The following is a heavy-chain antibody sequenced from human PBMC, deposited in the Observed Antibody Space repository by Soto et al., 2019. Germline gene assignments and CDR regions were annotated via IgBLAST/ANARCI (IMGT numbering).Heavy chain of an antibody. CDR1: GFTFSSYG. Sequence: SGGSLRLSCAASGFTFSSYGMHWVRQAPGKGLEWVAVISYDGSHESYADSVKGRFTISRDNSKNTLFLQMNSLRAEDTAVYYCARDRYSYDSRAYQGVDWYFDLWGRGTLVTVSS. D-gene: IGHD3-22*01. V-gene: IGHV3-30*03. CDR2: ISYDGSHE. CDR3: ARDRYSYDSRAYQGVDWYFDL. J-gene: IGHJ2*01.